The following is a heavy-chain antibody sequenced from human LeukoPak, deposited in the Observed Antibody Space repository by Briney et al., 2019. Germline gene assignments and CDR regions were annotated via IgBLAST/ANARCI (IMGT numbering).Heavy chain of an antibody. CDR2: IYHSGSS. J-gene: IGHJ4*02. Sequence: SETLSLTCTVSGGSISSSSYYWGWIRQPPGKGLEWIGNIYHSGSSFYMSSLKSRLTISVDTSKNQFSLKLISVTAADTAVYFCAVGTSYYGSEPDYWGQRTLVTVSS. V-gene: IGHV4-39*07. CDR3: AVGTSYYGSEPDY. CDR1: GGSISSSSYY. D-gene: IGHD3-10*01.